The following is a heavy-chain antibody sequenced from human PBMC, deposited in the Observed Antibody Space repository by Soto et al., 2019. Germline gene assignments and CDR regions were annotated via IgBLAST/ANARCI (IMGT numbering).Heavy chain of an antibody. J-gene: IGHJ4*02. CDR1: GFTFSSYA. Sequence: EVQLLESGGALVQPGGSLRLSCAASGFTFSSYAMSWVRQAPGKGLEWVSAISVSGDITYYADSVKGRFSISRDNSKDTMYLQMNSLRAEDTAIYYCAKDNSRGITVTADYWGQGTLVTVSS. CDR2: ISVSGDIT. CDR3: AKDNSRGITVTADY. V-gene: IGHV3-23*01. D-gene: IGHD2-21*02.